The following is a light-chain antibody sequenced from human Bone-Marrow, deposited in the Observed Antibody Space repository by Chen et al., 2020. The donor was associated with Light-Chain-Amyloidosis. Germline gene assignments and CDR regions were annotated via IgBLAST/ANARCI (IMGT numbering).Light chain of an antibody. CDR1: SGHSSYD. Sequence: QLVLTQSPSPSASLGASVKLTCTLSSGHSSYDIALHQQHPEKGPRYLMKLNSDGSHTKGDGIPDRFSGSSSGAERYLTISSLQSEDEADYYCQTWDTGIWVFGGGTKLTVL. J-gene: IGLJ3*02. CDR3: QTWDTGIWV. V-gene: IGLV4-69*01. CDR2: LNSDGSH.